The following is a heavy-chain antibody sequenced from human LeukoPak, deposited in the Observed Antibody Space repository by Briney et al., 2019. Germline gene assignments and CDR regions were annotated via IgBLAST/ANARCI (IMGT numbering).Heavy chain of an antibody. CDR3: VRGALRDCSYTSCTRGNWFDP. D-gene: IGHD2-2*01. CDR2: INADGSAT. Sequence: GGSLRLSCAASGFTFSSHWMHWVRQAPEKGLVGVSHINADGSATHYAASAKGRFTISRDNAKNTLYLQMHSLTAEDTGVYYCVRGALRDCSYTSCTRGNWFDPWGQGTLVTVSS. CDR1: GFTFSSHW. V-gene: IGHV3-74*01. J-gene: IGHJ5*02.